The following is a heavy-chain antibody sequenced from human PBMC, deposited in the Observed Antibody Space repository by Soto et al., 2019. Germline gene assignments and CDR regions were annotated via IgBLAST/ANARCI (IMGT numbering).Heavy chain of an antibody. D-gene: IGHD5-18*01. V-gene: IGHV1-3*01. CDR1: GYNFTKYS. Sequence: QVQLVQSAADVKKPGASVKVSCQASGYNFTKYSIYWVRQAPGQRLEWMGWINGGKDNARYSQKFQGRVTITQSSSASTVFMELSGLRSEDTAVYYCARVGYFHSDGFPRPYDYWGQGTLVTVSS. J-gene: IGHJ4*02. CDR3: ARVGYFHSDGFPRPYDY. CDR2: INGGKDNA.